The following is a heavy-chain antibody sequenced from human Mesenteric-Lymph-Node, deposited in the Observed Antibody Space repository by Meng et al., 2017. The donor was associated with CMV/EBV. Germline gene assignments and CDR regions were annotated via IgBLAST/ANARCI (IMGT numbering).Heavy chain of an antibody. V-gene: IGHV2-5*02. D-gene: IGHD3-10*01. CDR3: AYTYYYGSGSYFFGY. Sequence: SECSISTNGGCVGRSRPHPGKALEWLALIYWADDKRHSPSLKSRLTITKDTSKDQVVLTVTNMDPVDTATYFCAYTYYYGSGSYFFGYWGQGTLVTVSS. CDR1: ECSISTNGGC. CDR2: IYWADDK. J-gene: IGHJ4*02.